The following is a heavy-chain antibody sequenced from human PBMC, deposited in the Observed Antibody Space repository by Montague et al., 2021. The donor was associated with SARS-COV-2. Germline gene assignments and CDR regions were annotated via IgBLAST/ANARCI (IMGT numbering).Heavy chain of an antibody. CDR1: GASSSNYY. CDR2: INHSGYT. CDR3: ASAPRYSFGFWAY. D-gene: IGHD5-12*01. J-gene: IGHJ4*02. V-gene: IGHV4-34*01. Sequence: SETLSLTCAVYGASSSNYYWSWIRQSPGKGLEWVGEINHSGYTDYNPSLDSRLTISLDSSKKQFSLKMTSVTAADTAIYYCASAPRYSFGFWAYWGQGTLVSVSS.